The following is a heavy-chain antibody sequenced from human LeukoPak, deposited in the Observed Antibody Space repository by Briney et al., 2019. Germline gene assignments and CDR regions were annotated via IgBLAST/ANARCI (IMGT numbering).Heavy chain of an antibody. CDR1: GYTFTGYY. Sequence: ASVKVSCKASGYTFTGYYMHWVRQAPGQGLEWMGWINPNSGGTNYAQKFQGRVTMTRDTSISTAYMELSRLRSDDTAVYYCARNYDFWSGYHRDYYGMDLWGQGTTVTVSS. D-gene: IGHD3-3*01. CDR2: INPNSGGT. J-gene: IGHJ6*02. CDR3: ARNYDFWSGYHRDYYGMDL. V-gene: IGHV1-2*02.